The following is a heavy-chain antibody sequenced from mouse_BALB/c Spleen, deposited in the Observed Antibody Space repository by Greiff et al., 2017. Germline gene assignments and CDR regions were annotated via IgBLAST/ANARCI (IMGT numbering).Heavy chain of an antibody. D-gene: IGHD2-4*01. V-gene: IGHV5-6-5*01. CDR2: ISSGGST. CDR3: ARGPEDYHYYAMDY. Sequence: EVQRVESGGGLVKPGGSLKLSCAASGFTFSSYAMSWVRQTPEKRLEWVASISSGGSTYYPDSVKGRFTISRDNARNILYLQMSSLRSEDTAMYYCARGPEDYHYYAMDYWGQGTSVTVSS. J-gene: IGHJ4*01. CDR1: GFTFSSYA.